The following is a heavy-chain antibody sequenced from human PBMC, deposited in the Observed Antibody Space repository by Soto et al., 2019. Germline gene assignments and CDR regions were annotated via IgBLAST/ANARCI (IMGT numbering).Heavy chain of an antibody. CDR2: ISGSGGST. CDR3: AKGSYILTGLYGMYV. V-gene: IGHV3-23*01. J-gene: IGHJ6*02. CDR1: GFTFSSYA. Sequence: PGGSLRLSCAASGFTFSSYAMSWVRQAPGKGLEWVSAISGSGGSTYYADSVKGRFTISRDNSKNTLYLQMNSLRAEDTAVYYCAKGSYILTGLYGMYVCAQRTTVPVSS. D-gene: IGHD3-9*01.